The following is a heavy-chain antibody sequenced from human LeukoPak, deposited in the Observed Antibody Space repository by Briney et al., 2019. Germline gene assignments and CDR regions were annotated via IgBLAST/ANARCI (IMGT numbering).Heavy chain of an antibody. V-gene: IGHV4-39*01. D-gene: IGHD2-21*02. CDR1: SGSISSFY. CDR3: TRHGDRSNREFDY. J-gene: IGHJ4*02. Sequence: PSETLSLTCTVSSGSISSFYWGWIRQPPGKGLEWIASFYYSGNTYYNPSLQSRISISVDTSRSQFSLNLNSVTAADTAVYYCTRHGDRSNREFDYSGQGTLVTVSS. CDR2: FYYSGNT.